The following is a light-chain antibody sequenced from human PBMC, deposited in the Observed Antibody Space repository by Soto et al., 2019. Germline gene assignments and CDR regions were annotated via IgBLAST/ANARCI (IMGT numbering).Light chain of an antibody. CDR2: DAS. V-gene: IGKV3-11*01. Sequence: EIVLTQSPATLSLSPGERATLSCRASQSVSSYLAWYQQKPGQAPRLLIYDASNRATGIPARFSGSGSGAXXXXXXXXLEPEDFVVYYCQQRSNSITFGQGTRLEIK. J-gene: IGKJ5*01. CDR1: QSVSSY. CDR3: QQRSNSIT.